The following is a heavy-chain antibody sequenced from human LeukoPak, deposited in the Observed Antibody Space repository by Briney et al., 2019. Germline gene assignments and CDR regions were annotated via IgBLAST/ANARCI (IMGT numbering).Heavy chain of an antibody. J-gene: IGHJ4*02. Sequence: ASVKVSCKVSGGTFSSYAISWVRQAPGQGLEWMGRIIPICGTANYAQKFQGRVTITTDESTSTAYMELSSLRSEDTAVYYCARDEPLTVLTFDYWGQGTLVTVSS. V-gene: IGHV1-69*05. CDR1: GGTFSSYA. D-gene: IGHD3-22*01. CDR3: ARDEPLTVLTFDY. CDR2: IIPICGTA.